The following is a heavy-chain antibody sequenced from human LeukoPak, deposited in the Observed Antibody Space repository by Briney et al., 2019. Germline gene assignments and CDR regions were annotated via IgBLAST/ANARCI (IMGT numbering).Heavy chain of an antibody. CDR3: AIDPIDSTAF. CDR2: LDGSGRHI. CDR1: GFTFSNYA. J-gene: IGHJ4*02. D-gene: IGHD2-8*02. V-gene: IGHV3-23*01. Sequence: GGSLRLSCAASGFTFSNYAMSWVRHAPGKGLEWVSILDGSGRHIYYADSVQGRFTISRDNSMDTVYLQMNSVRVEDTAVYYCAIDPIDSTAFWGQGTLVTVSS.